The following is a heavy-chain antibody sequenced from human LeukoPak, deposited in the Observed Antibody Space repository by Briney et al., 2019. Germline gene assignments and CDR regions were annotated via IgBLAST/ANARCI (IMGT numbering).Heavy chain of an antibody. CDR2: IYYSGST. D-gene: IGHD2-2*03. CDR3: ARHGYCSSTSCYASYYYYGMDV. CDR1: GGSISSYY. V-gene: IGHV4-59*08. J-gene: IGHJ6*02. Sequence: SETLSLTCTVSGGSISSYYWSWIRQPPGKGLEWIGYIYYSGSTNYNPSLKSRVTISVDTSKNQFSLKLSSVTAADTAVYYCARHGYCSSTSCYASYYYYGMDVWGQGTTVTVPS.